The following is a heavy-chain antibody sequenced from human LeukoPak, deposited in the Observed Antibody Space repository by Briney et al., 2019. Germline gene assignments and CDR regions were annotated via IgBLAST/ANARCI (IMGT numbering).Heavy chain of an antibody. V-gene: IGHV4-38-2*02. CDR3: ASVGLHRMREWELRGTFDM. J-gene: IGHJ3*02. Sequence: SETLSLTCTVSGYSLSSGYYWGWIRQPPGKGLEWIGSIYHSGSTYYNPSLKSRVTISVDTCKNQFSLQLSSLTAADTAAYYCASVGLHRMREWELRGTFDMGGQGTMVTVS. CDR2: IYHSGST. D-gene: IGHD1-26*01. CDR1: GYSLSSGYY.